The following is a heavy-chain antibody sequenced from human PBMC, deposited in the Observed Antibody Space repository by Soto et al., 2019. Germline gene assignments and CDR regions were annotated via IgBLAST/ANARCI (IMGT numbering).Heavy chain of an antibody. Sequence: QVQLQESGPGLVKPSETLSLTCTVSGGSISSYYWSWIRQPPGKGLEWIGYIYYSGSTTYNPSLRRLVPLSVDTSKNQFSLKLSSVTAADTAVYYCARHPGYSYGYDYWGQGTLVTVSS. V-gene: IGHV4-59*01. CDR3: ARHPGYSYGYDY. J-gene: IGHJ4*02. CDR1: GGSISSYY. D-gene: IGHD5-18*01. CDR2: IYYSGST.